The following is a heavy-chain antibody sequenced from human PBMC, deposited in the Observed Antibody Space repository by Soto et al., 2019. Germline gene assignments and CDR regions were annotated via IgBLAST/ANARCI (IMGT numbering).Heavy chain of an antibody. V-gene: IGHV4-59*01. CDR2: IYYSGST. D-gene: IGHD2-2*01. Sequence: PSETLSLTCTGSGGSISSYYWSWIRQPPGKGLEWIGYIYYSGSTNYNPSLKSRVTISVDTSKNQFSLKLSSVTAADTAVYYCARETSSQLGDAFDIWGQGTMVT. CDR3: ARETSSQLGDAFDI. CDR1: GGSISSYY. J-gene: IGHJ3*02.